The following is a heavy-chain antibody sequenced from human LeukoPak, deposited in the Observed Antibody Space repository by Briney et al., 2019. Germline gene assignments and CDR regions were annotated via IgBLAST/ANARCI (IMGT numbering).Heavy chain of an antibody. CDR3: ARGETTATVTPDYYYYYGMDV. V-gene: IGHV1-69*13. CDR1: GGTFSSYA. D-gene: IGHD4-17*01. J-gene: IGHJ6*04. Sequence: GASVKVSCKASGGTFSSYAISWVRQAPAQGLEWMGGIIPIFGTANYAQKFQGRVTITADESTSTAYMELSSLSSEDTAVYYCARGETTATVTPDYYYYYGMDVWGKGTTVTASS. CDR2: IIPIFGTA.